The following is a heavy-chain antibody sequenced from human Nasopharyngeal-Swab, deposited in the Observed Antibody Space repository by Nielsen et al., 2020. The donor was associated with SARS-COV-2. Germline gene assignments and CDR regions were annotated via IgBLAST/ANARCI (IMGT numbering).Heavy chain of an antibody. Sequence: SETLSLTCAVYGGSFSGYYWSWIRHSPGKGLEWIWVISRSGRTTYNPSLNSRVTISLDTSKTQFSLKVTSVTAADTAVYYCARQGVPIRGWFKDYDRTAYEYWGQGTLVTVSS. V-gene: IGHV4-34*01. CDR2: ISRSGRT. D-gene: IGHD3-22*01. CDR3: ARQGVPIRGWFKDYDRTAYEY. J-gene: IGHJ4*02. CDR1: GGSFSGYY.